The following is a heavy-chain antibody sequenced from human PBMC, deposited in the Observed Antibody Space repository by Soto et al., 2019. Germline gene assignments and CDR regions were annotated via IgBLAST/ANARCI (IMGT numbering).Heavy chain of an antibody. D-gene: IGHD5-18*01. J-gene: IGHJ4*02. V-gene: IGHV1-18*01. CDR3: ARVGATGGYSYGAARSGFDY. Sequence: QGQLVQSGAEVKKPGASVKVSCKASGYTFTSYGISWVRQAPGQGLEWMGWISDYNGNTNYAQKLQGRVTMTTDTSTSTAYMELRSLRSDDTAVYYCARVGATGGYSYGAARSGFDYWGQGTLVTVAS. CDR2: ISDYNGNT. CDR1: GYTFTSYG.